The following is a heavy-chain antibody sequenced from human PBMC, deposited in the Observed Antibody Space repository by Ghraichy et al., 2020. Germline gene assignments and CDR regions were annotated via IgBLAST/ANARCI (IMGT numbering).Heavy chain of an antibody. CDR3: ARDRVQYYFGSGSLPPSP. D-gene: IGHD3-10*01. CDR2: ISYDGGDK. J-gene: IGHJ5*02. Sequence: GGSLRLSCAASGFTFSTYTMHWVRQAPGKGLGWVATISYDGGDKYYADSVTGRFSISRDNSENTLYLQMGRLRPDDTAIYYCARDRVQYYFGSGSLPPSPWGQGTLVTVSS. V-gene: IGHV3-30*04. CDR1: GFTFSTYT.